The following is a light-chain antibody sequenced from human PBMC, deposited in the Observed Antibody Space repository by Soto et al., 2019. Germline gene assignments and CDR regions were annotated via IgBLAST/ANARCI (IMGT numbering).Light chain of an antibody. J-gene: IGLJ3*02. Sequence: QSGLTQPRSVSGSPGQSVNISCTGTSGDVGAYDRVSWYQHHPTKAPKLIIYDVTNRPSGVPYRFSGSKSGSTASLTISGLQAEDEADYYCCSHAGGSSWVFGGGTKLTVL. V-gene: IGLV2-11*01. CDR1: SGDVGAYDR. CDR3: CSHAGGSSWV. CDR2: DVT.